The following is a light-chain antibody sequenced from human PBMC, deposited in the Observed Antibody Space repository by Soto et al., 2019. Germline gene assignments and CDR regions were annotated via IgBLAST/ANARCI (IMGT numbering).Light chain of an antibody. Sequence: AIRMTQSPPSFSASTGDRATITCRASQSIGTYLAWYQQRPGKAPNLLIYSASILQSGVPSRFSGSGSGTDFTLTITSLQSEDFATYYCQQYHAYPPTFGQGTNVGIK. CDR2: SAS. CDR1: QSIGTY. CDR3: QQYHAYPPT. V-gene: IGKV1-8*01. J-gene: IGKJ1*01.